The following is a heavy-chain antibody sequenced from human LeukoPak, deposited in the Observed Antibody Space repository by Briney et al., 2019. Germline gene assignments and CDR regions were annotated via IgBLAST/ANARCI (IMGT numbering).Heavy chain of an antibody. D-gene: IGHD3-10*01. V-gene: IGHV3-15*01. CDR2: LKSRGSGETA. CDR1: GFNFNAAW. Sequence: GGSLRLSCTVSGFNFNAAWMSWVRLAPGKGLQWVGRLKSRGSGETADYSAPVKGRFTVSRDDSQNTLYLQMNSLKTEDTAVYYCTTETNYGSGSYAGYWGQGTLVTVSS. J-gene: IGHJ4*02. CDR3: TTETNYGSGSYAGY.